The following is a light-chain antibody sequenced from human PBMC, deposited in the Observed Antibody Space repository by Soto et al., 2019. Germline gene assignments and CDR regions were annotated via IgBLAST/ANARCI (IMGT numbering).Light chain of an antibody. CDR2: AAS. CDR3: QQSYSTPT. CDR1: QSISSY. V-gene: IGKV1-39*01. J-gene: IGKJ1*01. Sequence: DIQMTQSPSSLSASVGDRVTITCRASQSISSYLNWYQQKPGKAPKLLIYAASSLQSEVPSRFSGSGSGTDFTLTISSLQPEDFATYYCQQSYSTPTFGQGTKV.